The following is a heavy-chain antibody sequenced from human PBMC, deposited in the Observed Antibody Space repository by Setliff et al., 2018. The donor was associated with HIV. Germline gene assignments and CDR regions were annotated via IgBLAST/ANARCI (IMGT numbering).Heavy chain of an antibody. J-gene: IGHJ6*03. V-gene: IGHV1-2*02. Sequence: GASVKVSCMASGFSFDDYYIHWVRQAPGQGLEWMGCVIPNSGKTYYEQEFQGRVTMTTDTSIATACMELRGLTSDDTAIYYCAKDRGHCSGGYCYRPLLCYFYYMDVWGKGATVTVSS. CDR2: VIPNSGKT. D-gene: IGHD2-15*01. CDR3: AKDRGHCSGGYCYRPLLCYFYYMDV. CDR1: GFSFDDYY.